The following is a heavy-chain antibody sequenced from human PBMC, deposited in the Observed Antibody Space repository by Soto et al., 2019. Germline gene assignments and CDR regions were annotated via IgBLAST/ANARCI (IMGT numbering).Heavy chain of an antibody. CDR1: GVTFSDYY. CDR3: AKAQGGSSVYGMDV. J-gene: IGHJ6*02. CDR2: ISWNSGSI. D-gene: IGHD6-19*01. V-gene: IGHV3-9*01. Sequence: GGSLRLSCAASGVTFSDYYMSWVGQAPGKGLEWVSGISWNSGSIGYADSVKGRFTISRDNAKNSLYLQMNSLRAEDTALYYCAKAQGGSSVYGMDVWGQGTTVTVSS.